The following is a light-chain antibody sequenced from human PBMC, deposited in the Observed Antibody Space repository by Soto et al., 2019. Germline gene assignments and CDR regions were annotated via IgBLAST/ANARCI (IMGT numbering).Light chain of an antibody. CDR1: SSDVGGYNY. J-gene: IGLJ1*01. CDR2: DVS. V-gene: IGLV2-11*01. Sequence: QSALTQPRSVSGSPGQSVTISCTGTSSDVGGYNYVSWYQEQPGKAPKLMIYDVSKRPSGVPDRFSGSKSGNTASLTISGLQDEDEDYYYCCSYAGSYSYVFGTGTKLTVL. CDR3: CSYAGSYSYV.